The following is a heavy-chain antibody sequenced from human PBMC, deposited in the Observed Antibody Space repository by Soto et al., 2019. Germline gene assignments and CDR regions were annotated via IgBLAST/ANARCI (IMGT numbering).Heavy chain of an antibody. J-gene: IGHJ3*02. CDR1: GFTFSNAW. D-gene: IGHD3-22*01. Sequence: EVQLVESGGGLVKPGGSLRLSCAASGFTFSNAWMSWVRQAPGKGLEWVGRIKSKTDGGTTDYAAPVKGRFTISRDDSSNMLYLQMNSLKTEDTAVYYCTTVSEDSCCYYSAGDAFDIWGQGTMVTVSS. CDR3: TTVSEDSCCYYSAGDAFDI. V-gene: IGHV3-15*01. CDR2: IKSKTDGGTT.